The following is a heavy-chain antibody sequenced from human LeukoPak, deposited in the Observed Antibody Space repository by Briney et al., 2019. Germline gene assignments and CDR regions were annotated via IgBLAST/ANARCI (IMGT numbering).Heavy chain of an antibody. D-gene: IGHD5-18*01. V-gene: IGHV3-74*01. CDR1: GFTFSSYW. Sequence: PGGSLRLSCAASGFTFSSYWMHWVRQAPGKGLVWVSRINSDGSSTSYADSVKGRFTISRDNAKNTLYLQMNSLRAEDTAVYYCARGGYSYDIDYWGQGTLATVSS. CDR2: INSDGSST. CDR3: ARGGYSYDIDY. J-gene: IGHJ4*02.